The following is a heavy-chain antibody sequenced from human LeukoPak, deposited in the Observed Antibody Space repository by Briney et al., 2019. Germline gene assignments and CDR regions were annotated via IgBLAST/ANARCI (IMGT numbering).Heavy chain of an antibody. CDR2: ITPNADRT. Sequence: PGGSLRLSCAASGFTFGSYGMSWVRQAPGKGLEWVSFITPNADRTSYADSVEGRFTISRDNAKNSLSLQMNSLRADDTAVYYCAGGEGWTFDIWGQGTKVTVSS. CDR3: AGGEGWTFDI. D-gene: IGHD4-17*01. V-gene: IGHV3-23*01. CDR1: GFTFGSYG. J-gene: IGHJ3*02.